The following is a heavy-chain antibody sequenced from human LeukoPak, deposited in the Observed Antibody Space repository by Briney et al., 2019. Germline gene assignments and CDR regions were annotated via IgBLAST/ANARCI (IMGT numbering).Heavy chain of an antibody. Sequence: SETLSLTCAVYGGSSSGYYWSWIRQPPGKGLEWIGEINHSGSTNYNPSLKSRVTISVDTSKNQFSLKLSSVTAADTAVYYCTREAPPLSAHFDYWGQGTLVTVSS. J-gene: IGHJ4*02. CDR3: TREAPPLSAHFDY. V-gene: IGHV4-34*01. CDR2: INHSGST. CDR1: GGSSSGYY.